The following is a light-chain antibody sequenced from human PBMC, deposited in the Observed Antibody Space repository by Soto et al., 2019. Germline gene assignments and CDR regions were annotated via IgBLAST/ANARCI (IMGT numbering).Light chain of an antibody. CDR2: DVR. CDR1: SSDVGGYNY. CDR3: TSYTSSSTLYV. Sequence: QSVLTQPAPVSGSPGQSITISCTGTSSDVGGYNYVSWYQQHPGKAPKLMIYDVRNRASGASNRFSGSKSGNTASLTISGPQAEDEADYYCTSYTSSSTLYVLGTGTKVTVL. J-gene: IGLJ1*01. V-gene: IGLV2-14*01.